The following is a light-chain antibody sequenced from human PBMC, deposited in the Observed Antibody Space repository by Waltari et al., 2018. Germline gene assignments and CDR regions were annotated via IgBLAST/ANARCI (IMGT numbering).Light chain of an antibody. CDR2: CDS. CDR1: NIDGKS. Sequence: SYVMSQPPSVSVAPGETARITCAGDNIDGKSVHWYTRKPGQAPVGVIYCDSDRPSGSPERCSGSNSGETATLTITRVEAGDEADYSCQVWETTSGHPTAVFGGGTKLTVL. CDR3: QVWETTSGHPTAV. V-gene: IGLV3-21*01. J-gene: IGLJ2*01.